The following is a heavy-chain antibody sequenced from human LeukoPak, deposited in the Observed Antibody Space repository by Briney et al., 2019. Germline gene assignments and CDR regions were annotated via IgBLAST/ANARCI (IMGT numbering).Heavy chain of an antibody. CDR1: GGSFSGYY. CDR2: INHSGST. Sequence: PSETLSLTCAVSGGSFSGYYWSWIRQPPGKGLEWIGEINHSGSTNYNPSLKSRVTISVDSSKNQFSPKLSSVTAGDTAVYYCARRCSSTSCYVPYYYYMDVWGKGTTVTVSS. V-gene: IGHV4-34*01. J-gene: IGHJ6*03. CDR3: ARRCSSTSCYVPYYYYMDV. D-gene: IGHD2-2*01.